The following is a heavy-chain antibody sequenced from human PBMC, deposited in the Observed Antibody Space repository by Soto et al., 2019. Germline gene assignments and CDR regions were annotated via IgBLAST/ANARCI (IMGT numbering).Heavy chain of an antibody. Sequence: SETLCLTCTVSGGSISSYYWSWIRQPPGKGLGWIGYISYNGNTKYNPSLMGRVTISLDTSKNYFSLRLRSLTAADTALYYCARHFDSGTWPLDYWGQGILVTVSS. CDR2: ISYNGNT. V-gene: IGHV4-59*01. CDR3: ARHFDSGTWPLDY. CDR1: GGSISSYY. J-gene: IGHJ4*02. D-gene: IGHD3-10*01.